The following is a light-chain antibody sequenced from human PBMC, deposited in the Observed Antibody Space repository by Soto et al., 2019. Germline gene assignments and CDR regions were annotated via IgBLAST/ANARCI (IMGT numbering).Light chain of an antibody. Sequence: DIQMTQSPSTLSASVGDRVTSTCRASQTISNWLAWYQQKPGKAPKLLIYDASSLESGVPSRFSGSGSGTEFILTISSLQADDFATYYCQQYDSYPWTFGQGTKVDIK. CDR1: QTISNW. CDR3: QQYDSYPWT. V-gene: IGKV1-5*01. J-gene: IGKJ1*01. CDR2: DAS.